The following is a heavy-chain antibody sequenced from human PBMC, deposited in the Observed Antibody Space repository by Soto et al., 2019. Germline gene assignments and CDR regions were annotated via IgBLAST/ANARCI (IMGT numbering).Heavy chain of an antibody. V-gene: IGHV3-11*01. CDR2: IDSSGGTV. CDR1: GFTFNDYY. Sequence: QVQLVESGGGSVKPGGSLRLSWEASGFTFNDYYMSWIRQAQGKGLGCVSYIDSSGGTVFYADSVKGRFTISRYNAKHSLYLQMITLRAEDTAVSYCARDAGGDYDFWSGYSNYYMDVGGKGATVTVSS. D-gene: IGHD3-3*01. CDR3: ARDAGGDYDFWSGYSNYYMDV. J-gene: IGHJ6*03.